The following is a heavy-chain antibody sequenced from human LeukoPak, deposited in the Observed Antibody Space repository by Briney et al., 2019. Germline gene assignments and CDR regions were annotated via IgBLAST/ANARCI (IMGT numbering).Heavy chain of an antibody. D-gene: IGHD5-18*01. Sequence: SDTLSLTCTVSGGSISNYYWAWIRQPVGRELEWIGRVSSSGSSNYNPSLESRVTISVDTSKNQFSLKLSSVTAADTAVYYCARVDTAITKDYWGQGTLVTVSS. CDR3: ARVDTAITKDY. CDR1: GGSISNYY. CDR2: VSSSGSS. J-gene: IGHJ4*02. V-gene: IGHV4-4*07.